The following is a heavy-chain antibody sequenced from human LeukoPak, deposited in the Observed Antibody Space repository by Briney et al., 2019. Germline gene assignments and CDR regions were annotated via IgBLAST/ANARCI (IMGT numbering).Heavy chain of an antibody. CDR2: IYYSGST. Sequence: SETLSLTCTVSGGSISSYYWSWIRQPPGKGLEWIGYIYYSGSTNYNPSLKSRVTISVDTSKNQFSLKLSSVTSADTAVYYCARVGGYSYGLERYYYYMDVWGKGTTVTVSS. CDR1: GGSISSYY. CDR3: ARVGGYSYGLERYYYYMDV. J-gene: IGHJ6*03. V-gene: IGHV4-59*01. D-gene: IGHD5-18*01.